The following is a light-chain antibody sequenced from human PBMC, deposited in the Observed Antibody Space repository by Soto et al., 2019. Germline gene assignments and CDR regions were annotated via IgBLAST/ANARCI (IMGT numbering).Light chain of an antibody. J-gene: IGLJ1*01. CDR2: EVS. CDR1: SSDIGVYNY. V-gene: IGLV2-8*01. Sequence: QSALTQPPSASGSPGQSVTISCTGTSSDIGVYNYVSWYQQHPGKAPKLMIYEVSKRPSGVPDRFSGSKSGNTASLTVSGLQAEVEADYYCSSYAGSNNLYVFGTGTKVTVL. CDR3: SSYAGSNNLYV.